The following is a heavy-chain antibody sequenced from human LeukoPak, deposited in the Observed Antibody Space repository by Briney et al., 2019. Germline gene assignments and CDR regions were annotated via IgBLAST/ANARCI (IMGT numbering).Heavy chain of an antibody. J-gene: IGHJ4*02. CDR1: GFTVSSNY. D-gene: IGHD4-23*01. V-gene: IGHV3-66*02. CDR3: AKVWGAWVDYRGSSLEY. Sequence: GGSLRLSCAASGFTVSSNYMSWVRQAPGKGLEWVSVIYSGGTTYYADSVKGRFTISRDNSKNTLYLQMNSLRAEDTAVYYCAKVWGAWVDYRGSSLEYWGQGSLVTVCS. CDR2: IYSGGTT.